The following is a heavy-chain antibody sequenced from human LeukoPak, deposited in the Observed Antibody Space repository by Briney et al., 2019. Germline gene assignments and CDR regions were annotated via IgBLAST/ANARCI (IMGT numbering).Heavy chain of an antibody. CDR1: GYTLTELS. CDR2: INPNSGGT. V-gene: IGHV1-2*06. D-gene: IGHD6-6*01. Sequence: ASVKVSCKVSGYTLTELSMHWVRQAPGQGLEWMGRINPNSGGTNYAQKFQGRVTMTRDTSISTAYMELSRLRSDDTAVYYCARESIAARMLGYWGQGTLVTVSS. CDR3: ARESIAARMLGY. J-gene: IGHJ4*02.